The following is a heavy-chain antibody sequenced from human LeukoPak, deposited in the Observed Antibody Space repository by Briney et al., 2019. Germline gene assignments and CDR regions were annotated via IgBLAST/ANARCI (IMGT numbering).Heavy chain of an antibody. Sequence: SETLSLTCALSGGSISSSNCWSWVRQPPGKGLEWIGEIFHSDSTNYTPSLKVRVTISVDKSKSQFSLNLNSVTAADTAVYYCAMSRPYQHNWFDPWGQGTLVTVSS. CDR1: GGSISSSNC. CDR2: IFHSDST. D-gene: IGHD2-2*01. CDR3: AMSRPYQHNWFDP. J-gene: IGHJ5*02. V-gene: IGHV4-4*02.